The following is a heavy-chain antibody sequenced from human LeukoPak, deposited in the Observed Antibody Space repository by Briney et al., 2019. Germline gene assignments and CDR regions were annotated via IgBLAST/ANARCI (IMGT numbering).Heavy chain of an antibody. V-gene: IGHV3-7*01. J-gene: IGHJ4*02. CDR1: GFTFSSYW. CDR2: IKQDGSEK. CDR3: ARGPAAGNLLGY. Sequence: GGSLRLSCAASGFTFSSYWMSWVRQAPGKGLEWVANIKQDGSEKYYVDSVKGRFTISRDNAKNSLFLQMNSLKAEDTAVYYCARGPAAGNLLGYWGQGTLVTVSS. D-gene: IGHD6-19*01.